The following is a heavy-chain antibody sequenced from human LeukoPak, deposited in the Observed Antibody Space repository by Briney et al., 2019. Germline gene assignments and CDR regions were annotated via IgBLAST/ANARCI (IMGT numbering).Heavy chain of an antibody. CDR3: AIWTSGNY. Sequence: GGSLRLSCADSQSTFNGAWMNWGRQAPGKGLEWVANMDPTGSQRRHADSVRGRFTISKDNPGASLYLDMHSLSAKDTAIYYCAIWTSGNYWGQGTLVTVSS. J-gene: IGHJ4*02. CDR2: MDPTGSQR. D-gene: IGHD1-1*01. CDR1: QSTFNGAW. V-gene: IGHV3-7*01.